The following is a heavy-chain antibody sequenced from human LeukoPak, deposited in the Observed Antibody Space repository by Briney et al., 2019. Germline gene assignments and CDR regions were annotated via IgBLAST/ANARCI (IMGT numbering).Heavy chain of an antibody. CDR1: GHILTNYW. V-gene: IGHV5-51*01. CDR3: ARRLLTAAGGTFDI. D-gene: IGHD4-23*01. Sequence: GESLKISCKGSGHILTNYWIGWVRQMPGKGLEWMGIIYPGDSDTTYSPSFQGQVTMSADKSSSTAFLQWSSLKASDTAMYYCARRLLTAAGGTFDIWGQGTMVTVSS. CDR2: IYPGDSDT. J-gene: IGHJ3*02.